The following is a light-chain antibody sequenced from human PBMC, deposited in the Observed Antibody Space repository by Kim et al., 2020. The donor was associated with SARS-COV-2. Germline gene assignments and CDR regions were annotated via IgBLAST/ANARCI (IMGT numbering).Light chain of an antibody. V-gene: IGLV1-44*01. J-gene: IGLJ3*02. CDR3: AVWDDSLKQGV. CDR1: SSNIGSNN. CDR2: SNN. Sequence: ELTQPPSASGTPGQRVTISCSGSSSNIGSNNVVWYQQVPGAAPNLLLYSNNQRPSGIPDRFSGSRSGTSASLAISGLQAGDEADYYCAVWDDSLKQGVFGGGTQLTVL.